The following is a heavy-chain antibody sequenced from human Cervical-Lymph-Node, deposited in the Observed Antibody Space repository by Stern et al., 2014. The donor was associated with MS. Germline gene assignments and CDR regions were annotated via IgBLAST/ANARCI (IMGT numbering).Heavy chain of an antibody. V-gene: IGHV4-34*01. D-gene: IGHD1-1*01. CDR2: INSSGAT. CDR1: GASFSDNY. Sequence: QVQLQQWGAGLLRPSETLSLTCAVQGASFSDNYWSWIRQTPGKGLEWIGEINSSGATHSMRSLMSRAPLSVAPSSTQFSLKLSSLTAADTAMYYCARERKVERSSRLLVSFDVWGQGTLVTVSS. J-gene: IGHJ3*01. CDR3: ARERKVERSSRLLVSFDV.